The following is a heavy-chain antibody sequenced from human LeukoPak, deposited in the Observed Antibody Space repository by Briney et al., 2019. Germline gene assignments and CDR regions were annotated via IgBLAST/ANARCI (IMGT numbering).Heavy chain of an antibody. V-gene: IGHV4-34*01. CDR1: GGSFSGYY. D-gene: IGHD3-22*01. J-gene: IGHJ3*02. Sequence: SETLSLTCAVSGGSFSGYYWSWIRQPPGKGLEWIGEINHSGSTNYNPSLKSRVTISVDTSKNQFYMKLSSVTAADTAVYYCARLRYYDSSGYLEGADDAFDIWGQGTMVTVSS. CDR3: ARLRYYDSSGYLEGADDAFDI. CDR2: INHSGST.